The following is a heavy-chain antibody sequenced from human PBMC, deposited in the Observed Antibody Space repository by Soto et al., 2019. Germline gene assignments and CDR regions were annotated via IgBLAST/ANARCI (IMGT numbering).Heavy chain of an antibody. J-gene: IGHJ6*02. D-gene: IGHD2-2*01. CDR2: ISWDGGST. CDR1: GFTFDDYT. CDR3: AKEYCSSTSCYSLDYYYYYGMDV. Sequence: GGSLRLSCAASGFTFDDYTMHWVRQAPGKGLEWVSLISWDGGSTYYADSVKGRFTISRDNSKNSLYLQMNSLRTEDTALYYCAKEYCSSTSCYSLDYYYYYGMDVWGQGTTVTVSS. V-gene: IGHV3-43*01.